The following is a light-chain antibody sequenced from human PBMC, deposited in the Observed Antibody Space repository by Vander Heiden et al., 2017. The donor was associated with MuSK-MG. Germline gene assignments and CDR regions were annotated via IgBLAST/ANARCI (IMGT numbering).Light chain of an antibody. CDR2: AAS. J-gene: IGKJ1*01. CDR3: QQSDTPVT. CDR1: QSISSY. Sequence: DIQMTQSPSSLSASVGDRVTITCRASQSISSYLNWYQQKPGKAPKLLIYAASSLQSGVPSRFSGSGSGTDFTLTISSLQPEDFATYYCQQSDTPVTFGQGTKVEIK. V-gene: IGKV1-39*01.